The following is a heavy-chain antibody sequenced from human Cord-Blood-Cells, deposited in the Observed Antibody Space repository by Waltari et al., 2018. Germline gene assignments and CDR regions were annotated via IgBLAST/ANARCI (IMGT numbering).Heavy chain of an antibody. CDR1: GGSISSSSYY. Sequence: QLQLQESGPGLVKPSETLSLTCTVSGGSISSSSYYWGWIRQPPGKGLEWIGSIYYSGSTYYNPSLKSRVTISVDTSKNQFSLKLSSVTAADTAVYYCARQEGRYYDFWSGYYRAFDYWGQGTLVTVSS. V-gene: IGHV4-39*01. D-gene: IGHD3-3*01. CDR2: IYYSGST. J-gene: IGHJ4*02. CDR3: ARQEGRYYDFWSGYYRAFDY.